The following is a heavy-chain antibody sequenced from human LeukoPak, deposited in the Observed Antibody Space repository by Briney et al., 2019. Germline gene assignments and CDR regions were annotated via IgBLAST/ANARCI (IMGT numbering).Heavy chain of an antibody. CDR2: ITTSDGNT. Sequence: GGSLRLSCAASGFTFSSYTMSWVRQAPGKGLEWVSTITTSDGNTYYADSVKGRFTVSRDNSKNTLYLQMNSLRAEDTAVYYCASSQYCTTGSCYDYWGQGTLVTVSS. J-gene: IGHJ4*02. CDR1: GFTFSSYT. CDR3: ASSQYCTTGSCYDY. D-gene: IGHD2-15*01. V-gene: IGHV3-23*01.